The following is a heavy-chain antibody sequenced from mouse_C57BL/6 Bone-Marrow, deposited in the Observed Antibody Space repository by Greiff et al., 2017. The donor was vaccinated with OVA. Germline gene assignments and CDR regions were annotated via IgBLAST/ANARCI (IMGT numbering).Heavy chain of an antibody. CDR2: ISSGGDYI. D-gene: IGHD2-1*01. J-gene: IGHJ4*01. Sequence: EVQVVESGEGLVKPGGSLKLSCAASGFTFSSYAMSWVRQTPEKRLEWVAYISSGGDYIYYADTVKGRFTISRDNARNTLYLQMSSLKSEDKAIFYCTRLLDAMDYWGQGTSVTVSS. CDR1: GFTFSSYA. CDR3: TRLLDAMDY. V-gene: IGHV5-9-1*02.